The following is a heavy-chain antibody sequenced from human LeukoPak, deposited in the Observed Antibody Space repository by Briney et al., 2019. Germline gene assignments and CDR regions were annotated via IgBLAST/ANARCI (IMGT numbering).Heavy chain of an antibody. CDR1: GYSFTSYY. V-gene: IGHV1-2*02. Sequence: ASVKVSCKASGYSFTSYYIHWVRQAPGQGLEWMGWINPNNADKTFAQKFQGRVTMTRDTSISTAYMELSRLTSDDTAVYYCATHSIAAVGFDYWGQGTLVTVSS. D-gene: IGHD6-13*01. J-gene: IGHJ4*02. CDR2: INPNNADK. CDR3: ATHSIAAVGFDY.